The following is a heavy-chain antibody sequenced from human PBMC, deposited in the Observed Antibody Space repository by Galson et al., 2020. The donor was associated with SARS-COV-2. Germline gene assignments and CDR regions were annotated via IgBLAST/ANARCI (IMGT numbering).Heavy chain of an antibody. V-gene: IGHV3-7*01. J-gene: IGHJ4*02. CDR1: GVTFSTSW. CDR3: ARCGYSYGIYHFDY. CDR2: IKQDGSAE. D-gene: IGHD5-18*01. Sequence: AGSLRLSCAASGVTFSTSWMNCVRPPPGKWLEWVTHIKQDGSAEYYVYSVKGRFTISRDIAKNPLYLPMDSLRAEDTAVYYCARCGYSYGIYHFDYWGQGSLVTVSP.